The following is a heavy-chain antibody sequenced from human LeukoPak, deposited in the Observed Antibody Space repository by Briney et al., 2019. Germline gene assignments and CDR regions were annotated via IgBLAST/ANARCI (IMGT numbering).Heavy chain of an antibody. J-gene: IGHJ6*03. D-gene: IGHD3-16*01. Sequence: PSETLSLTCTVSGGSISSSSHHWGWIRQSPGKGLEWIASIYYSGNTYYNPSLKSRVTISVDTSKNQFSLKLSSVTAADTAVYYCARETSQKGAHYMDVWGKGTTITISS. CDR2: IYYSGNT. V-gene: IGHV4-39*02. CDR1: GGSISSSSHH. CDR3: ARETSQKGAHYMDV.